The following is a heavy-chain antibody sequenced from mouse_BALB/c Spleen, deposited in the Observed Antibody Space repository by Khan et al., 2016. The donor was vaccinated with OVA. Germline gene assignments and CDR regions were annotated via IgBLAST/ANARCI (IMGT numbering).Heavy chain of an antibody. CDR1: GYTFTENT. CDR3: ARDAVRY. J-gene: IGHJ4*01. Sequence: VQLKQSGPELVKPGASVKISCKTSGYTFTENTLHWVKQSHGKSLEWIGVINPKNGVTSYNQKFKGKVTLTVDKSSSPAYMEFRSLTSEDSAVYYCARDAVRYWGQGTSVTVSS. V-gene: IGHV1-18*01. CDR2: INPKNGVT. D-gene: IGHD2-14*01.